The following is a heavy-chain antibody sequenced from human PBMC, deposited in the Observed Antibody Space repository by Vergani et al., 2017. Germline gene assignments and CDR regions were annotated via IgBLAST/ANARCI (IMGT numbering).Heavy chain of an antibody. V-gene: IGHV1-2*05. CDR2: INPNSGGT. J-gene: IGHJ6*02. Sequence: QVQLVQSGAEVTKPGASVKVSCKASGYTFTGYYMHWVRQAPGQGLEWMGRINPNSGGTNYAQKFQGRVTMTRDTSISTAYMERSRLRSDDTVVYYCAREVVTGYSNYYGMDVWGQGTTVTVSS. CDR1: GYTFTGYY. CDR3: AREVVTGYSNYYGMDV. D-gene: IGHD3-9*01.